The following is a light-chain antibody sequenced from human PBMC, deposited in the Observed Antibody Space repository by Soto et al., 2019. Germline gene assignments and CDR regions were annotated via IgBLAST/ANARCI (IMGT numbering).Light chain of an antibody. Sequence: LSASGVDRVTITCLASQTISTYLNWYQQKPGKAPRLLIYDASSLLSGVPSRFSGSGSGTEFTLTISRLQSDDFATYYCQQHNGYAPITFGQGTRLEIK. CDR2: DAS. V-gene: IGKV1-5*01. J-gene: IGKJ5*01. CDR3: QQHNGYAPIT. CDR1: QTISTY.